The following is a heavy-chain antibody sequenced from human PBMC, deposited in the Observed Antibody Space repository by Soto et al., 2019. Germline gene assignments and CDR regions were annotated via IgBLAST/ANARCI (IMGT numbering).Heavy chain of an antibody. D-gene: IGHD3-22*01. CDR2: IIPIFGTA. CDR3: ARAGLAYYYDSSGYHFDY. V-gene: IGHV1-69*13. CDR1: GGTFSSYA. J-gene: IGHJ4*02. Sequence: SVKVSCKASGGTFSSYAISWVRQAPGQGLEWMGGIIPIFGTANYAQKFQGRVTITADESTSTAYMELSSLRSEDTAVYYCARAGLAYYYDSSGYHFDYWGQGTLVTVSS.